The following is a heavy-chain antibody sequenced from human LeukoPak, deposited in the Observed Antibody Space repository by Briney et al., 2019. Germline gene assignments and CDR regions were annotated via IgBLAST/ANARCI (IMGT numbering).Heavy chain of an antibody. D-gene: IGHD6-19*01. Sequence: GGSLRLSCAASGFTFSSYEMNWVRQAPGKGLEWVSDISGSGSTIYYADSVKGRFTISRDNAKNSLSLQLNSLRAEDTGIYYCARTGYSSGWQSGGDYWGQGTLVTVSS. CDR2: ISGSGSTI. J-gene: IGHJ4*02. CDR3: ARTGYSSGWQSGGDY. CDR1: GFTFSSYE. V-gene: IGHV3-48*03.